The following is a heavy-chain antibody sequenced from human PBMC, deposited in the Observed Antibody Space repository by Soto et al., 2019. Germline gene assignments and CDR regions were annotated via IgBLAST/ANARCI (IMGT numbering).Heavy chain of an antibody. CDR3: AKLEYPGYYFDY. CDR2: ISGSGGST. J-gene: IGHJ4*02. CDR1: GFTFSSYA. D-gene: IGHD1-1*01. Sequence: GGSLRLSCAGSGFTFSSYAMSWVRQAPGKGLEWVSAISGSGGSTYYADSVKGRFTISRDNSKNTLYLQMNSLRAEDTAVYYCAKLEYPGYYFDYWGQGALVTVSS. V-gene: IGHV3-23*01.